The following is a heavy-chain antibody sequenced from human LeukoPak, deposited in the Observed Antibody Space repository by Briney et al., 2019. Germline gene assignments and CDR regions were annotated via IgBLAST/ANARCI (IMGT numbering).Heavy chain of an antibody. CDR2: ISYDGKIK. CDR1: GFNFSSHA. V-gene: IGHV3-30*04. J-gene: IGHJ5*01. CDR3: ARHTWQETPNYFDS. D-gene: IGHD1-7*01. Sequence: RSGGSLRLSCAASGFNFSSHALHWVRQAPGQGLEWVAVISYDGKIKHYADSVKGRFSISRDNSKNTMYVQMNSLRPEDTAVYYCARHTWQETPNYFDSWGQGTLVTVPS.